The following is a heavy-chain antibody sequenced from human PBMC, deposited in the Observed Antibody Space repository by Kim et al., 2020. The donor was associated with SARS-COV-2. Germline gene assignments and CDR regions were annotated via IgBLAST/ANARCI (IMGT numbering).Heavy chain of an antibody. J-gene: IGHJ3*02. V-gene: IGHV3-30-3*01. D-gene: IGHD3-3*01. CDR3: VGSGFLEWLLI. CDR2: ISYDGSNK. CDR1: GFTFSSYA. Sequence: GGSLRLSCAASGFTFSSYAMHWVRQAPGKGLEWVAVISYDGSNKYYADSVKGRFTISRDNSKNTLYLQMNSLRAEDTAVYYCVGSGFLEWLLIWGQGTMVTVSS.